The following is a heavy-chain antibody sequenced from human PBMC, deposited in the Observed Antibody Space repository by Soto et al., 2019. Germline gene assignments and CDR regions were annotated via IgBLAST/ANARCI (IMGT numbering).Heavy chain of an antibody. J-gene: IGHJ6*02. CDR2: INPNSGGT. V-gene: IGHV1-2*02. CDR3: ARGAASVYQYHTMDV. Sequence: QVQLVQSGAEVKKPGASVKVSCKASGYTFTDYYMHWVRQAPGQGLAWMGWINPNSGGTNYAQKFQGRVTMTRDTSISIAYMELSRLRSDDTAVYYCARGAASVYQYHTMDVWGQGTTVTVSS. CDR1: GYTFTDYY. D-gene: IGHD2-2*01.